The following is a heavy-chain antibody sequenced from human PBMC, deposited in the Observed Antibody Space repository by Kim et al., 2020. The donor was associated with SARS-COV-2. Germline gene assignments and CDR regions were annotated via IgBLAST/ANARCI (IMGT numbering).Heavy chain of an antibody. CDR2: ISGSGGST. D-gene: IGHD3-16*02. V-gene: IGHV3-23*01. CDR1: GFTFSSYA. J-gene: IGHJ3*02. Sequence: GGSLRLSCAASGFTFSSYAMSWVRQAPGKGLEWVSAISGSGGSTYYADSVKGRFTISRDNSKNTLYLQMNSLRAEDTAVYYCAKVPAPDYMITFGGVIAFDIWGQGTMVTVSS. CDR3: AKVPAPDYMITFGGVIAFDI.